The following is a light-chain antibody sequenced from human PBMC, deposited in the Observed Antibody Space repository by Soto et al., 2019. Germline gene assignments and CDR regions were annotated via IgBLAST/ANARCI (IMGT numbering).Light chain of an antibody. CDR2: GAS. J-gene: IGKJ2*01. V-gene: IGKV3-15*01. Sequence: EIVMTQSPATLSVFPGERATLSCRASQSISTNLAWYQQKPGQAPRLLIYGASARATGIPARFSGSGSGTEFTLTISSLQSEDFAVHYCHQYNNWPLYTFGQGTKLEIK. CDR3: HQYNNWPLYT. CDR1: QSISTN.